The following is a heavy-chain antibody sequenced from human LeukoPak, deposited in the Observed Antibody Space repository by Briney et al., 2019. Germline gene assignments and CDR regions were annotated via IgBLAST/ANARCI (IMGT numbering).Heavy chain of an antibody. CDR2: ISSSGSTR. J-gene: IGHJ4*02. V-gene: IGHV3-48*03. D-gene: IGHD6-13*01. CDR1: GFTFSSYE. CDR3: AREYRIAAAGHSDY. Sequence: GGSLRLSCAASGFTFSSYEMNWVRQAPGKRLEWISYISSSGSTRYYADSMKGRFTISRDNAKNSLYLQMNSLRAEDTAVYYCAREYRIAAAGHSDYWGQGTLVTVSS.